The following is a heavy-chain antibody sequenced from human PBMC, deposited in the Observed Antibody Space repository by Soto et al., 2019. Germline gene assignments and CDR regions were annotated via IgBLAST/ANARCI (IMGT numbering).Heavy chain of an antibody. Sequence: HVQLVQSGAEVKKPGASLKVSCKASGYTFISYGVSWVRQAPGQGLEWLGWISPYNGNTNYAKKFQGRLTMTTDTSTSTVYMDLRSLRTDDTAVYYCARDQTKWLTDAFDIWGQGTMVVVSS. J-gene: IGHJ3*02. D-gene: IGHD5-12*01. CDR2: ISPYNGNT. CDR3: ARDQTKWLTDAFDI. V-gene: IGHV1-18*01. CDR1: GYTFISYG.